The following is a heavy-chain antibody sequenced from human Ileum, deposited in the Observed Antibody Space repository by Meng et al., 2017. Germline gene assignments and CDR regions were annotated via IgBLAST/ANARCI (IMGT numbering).Heavy chain of an antibody. D-gene: IGHD1/OR15-1a*01. CDR1: GFTFSSYA. J-gene: IGHJ4*02. V-gene: IGHV3-30*01. Sequence: GESLKISCAASGFTFSSYAMHWVRQAPGKGLEWVAVISYDGSNKYYADSVKGRFTISRDNSKNTLYLQMNSLRAEDTAVYYCARERFTRTTDYWCQGTLVTVSS. CDR3: ARERFTRTTDY. CDR2: ISYDGSNK.